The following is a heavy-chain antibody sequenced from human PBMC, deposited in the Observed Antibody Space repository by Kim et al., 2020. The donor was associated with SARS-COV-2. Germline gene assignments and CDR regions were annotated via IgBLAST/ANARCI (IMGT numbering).Heavy chain of an antibody. D-gene: IGHD3-3*01. J-gene: IGHJ6*01. Sequence: GESLKISCKGSGYSFTSYWISWVRQMPGKGLEWMGRIDPSDSYTNYSPSFQGHVTISADKSISTAYLQWSSLKASDTAMYYCARLHRSLRFLEWLPGVDVWGQGTTVTVSS. CDR3: ARLHRSLRFLEWLPGVDV. V-gene: IGHV5-10-1*01. CDR2: IDPSDSYT. CDR1: GYSFTSYW.